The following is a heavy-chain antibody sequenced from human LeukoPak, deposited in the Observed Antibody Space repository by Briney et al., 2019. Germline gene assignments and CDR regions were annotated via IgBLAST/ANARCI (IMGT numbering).Heavy chain of an antibody. J-gene: IGHJ4*02. V-gene: IGHV3-48*01. CDR3: ARSGRAMITFGGVRY. CDR1: GFTFSTYS. D-gene: IGHD3-16*01. Sequence: GGSLRLSCAASGFTFSTYSMTWVRQAPGKGLEWISHISAASWGMYYADSVKGRFTTSRDNAKNSVFLQMSSLRPDDTAVYYCARSGRAMITFGGVRYWGQGTLVTVSS. CDR2: ISAASWGM.